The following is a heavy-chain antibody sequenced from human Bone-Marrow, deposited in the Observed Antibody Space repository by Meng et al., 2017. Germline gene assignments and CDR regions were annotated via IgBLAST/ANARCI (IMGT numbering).Heavy chain of an antibody. J-gene: IGHJ4*02. CDR2: INHSGST. CDR1: GGSCSDYY. CDR3: ARGPTTMAHDFDY. Sequence: QVPRPRSGSGPLKPSETLSLTCVVSGGSCSDYYWSWIRQPPGKGLEWIGEINHSGSTNYNPSLEGRATISVDTSQNNLSLRLSSVTAADSAVYYCARGPTTMAHDFDYWGQGTLVTVSS. V-gene: IGHV4-34*01. D-gene: IGHD4-11*01.